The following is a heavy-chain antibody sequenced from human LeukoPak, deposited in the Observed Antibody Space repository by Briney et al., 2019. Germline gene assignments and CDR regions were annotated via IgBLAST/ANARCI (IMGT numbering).Heavy chain of an antibody. V-gene: IGHV4-59*08. Sequence: PSETLSLTCTVSGGSISSYYWSWIRQPPGKGLEWIGYIYYSGSTNYNPSLKSRVTISVDTSKNQFSLKLSSVTAADTAVYYCARRVVGASIRSRAFDIWGQGTMATVSS. D-gene: IGHD1-26*01. CDR2: IYYSGST. J-gene: IGHJ3*02. CDR1: GGSISSYY. CDR3: ARRVVGASIRSRAFDI.